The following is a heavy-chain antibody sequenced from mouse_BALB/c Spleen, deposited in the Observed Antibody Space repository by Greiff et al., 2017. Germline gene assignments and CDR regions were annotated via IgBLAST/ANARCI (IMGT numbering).Heavy chain of an antibody. Sequence: QVTLKVSGPGILQPSQTLSLTCSFSGFSLSTYGIGVGWIRQPSGKGLEWLAHIWWNDNKYYNTALKSRLTISKDTSNNQVFLKIASVDTADTATYYCARNYGNYWYVDVWGAGTTVTVSS. V-gene: IGHV8-11*01. D-gene: IGHD2-1*01. CDR3: ARNYGNYWYVDV. J-gene: IGHJ1*01. CDR1: GFSLSTYGIG. CDR2: IWWNDNK.